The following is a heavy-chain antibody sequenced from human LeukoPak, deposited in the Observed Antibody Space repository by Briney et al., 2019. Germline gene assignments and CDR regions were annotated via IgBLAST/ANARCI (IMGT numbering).Heavy chain of an antibody. Sequence: GGSLRLSCAASGFTFSSYWMSWVRQAPGKGLEWVANIKQDGSEKYYVDSVKGRFTISRDNAKNSLYLQMNSLRAEDAAVYYCARAELYYYDSSGYSWGQGTLVTVSS. D-gene: IGHD3-22*01. CDR2: IKQDGSEK. CDR1: GFTFSSYW. CDR3: ARAELYYYDSSGYS. J-gene: IGHJ4*02. V-gene: IGHV3-7*05.